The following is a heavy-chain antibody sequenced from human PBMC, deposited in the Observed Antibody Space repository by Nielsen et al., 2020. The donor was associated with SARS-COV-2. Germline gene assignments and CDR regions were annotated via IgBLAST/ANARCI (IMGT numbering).Heavy chain of an antibody. CDR1: GITVSSNY. CDR2: LYSGGTT. CDR3: ARLRGYTHFDY. J-gene: IGHJ4*02. V-gene: IGHV3-53*01. D-gene: IGHD5-12*01. Sequence: LSLTCAASGITVSSNYMSWVRQAPGKGPEWVSVLYSGGTTYYPDSVKGRFTISRDNSKNTVDLQMNGLRADDTAVYYCARLRGYTHFDYWGQGILVTVSS.